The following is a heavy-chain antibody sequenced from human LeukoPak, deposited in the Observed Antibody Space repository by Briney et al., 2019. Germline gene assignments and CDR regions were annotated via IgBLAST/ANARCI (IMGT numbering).Heavy chain of an antibody. CDR1: GFTSSNYW. D-gene: IGHD6-13*01. CDR3: ARDRATGYSSSWSPPHYYMDV. CDR2: IKTDGSST. J-gene: IGHJ6*03. V-gene: IGHV3-74*01. Sequence: GGSLRLSCEASGFTSSNYWMHWVRQTPGKGLVWVSRIKTDGSSTDYADSVKGRFTISRDNAKNSLYLQMNSLRAEDTAVYYCARDRATGYSSSWSPPHYYMDVWGKGTTVTVSS.